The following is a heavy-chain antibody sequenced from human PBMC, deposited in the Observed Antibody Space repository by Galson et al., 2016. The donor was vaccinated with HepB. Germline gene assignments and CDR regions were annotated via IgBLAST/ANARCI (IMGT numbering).Heavy chain of an antibody. J-gene: IGHJ5*02. CDR1: GFPFNFYA. CDR3: AKEKEDSAMATYSFDP. D-gene: IGHD5-18*01. CDR2: ATGSGLTT. V-gene: IGHV3-23*01. Sequence: SLRLSCAASGFPFNFYALTWVRQAPGKGLEWVSSATGSGLTTYYADSVKGRFTISRDNSKNTLYLQMNSLRVEDTAVYYCAKEKEDSAMATYSFDPWGQGTLVAVSS.